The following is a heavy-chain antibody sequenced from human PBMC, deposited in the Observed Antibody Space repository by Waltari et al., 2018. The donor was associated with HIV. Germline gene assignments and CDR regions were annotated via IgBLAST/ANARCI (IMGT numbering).Heavy chain of an antibody. J-gene: IGHJ4*02. Sequence: VQLVASGGGVVQTGRSLRLSCAASGVTFSGSDIHRVRQAPGKGLEWVAVISYAGGNKYYADSVKGRFTISRDNSKNTLYLQMNSLRAEDTAVYYCAKVKPDYGDYLYYFDYWGQGTLATVSS. CDR1: GVTFSGSD. CDR3: AKVKPDYGDYLYYFDY. CDR2: ISYAGGNK. V-gene: IGHV3-30*18. D-gene: IGHD4-17*01.